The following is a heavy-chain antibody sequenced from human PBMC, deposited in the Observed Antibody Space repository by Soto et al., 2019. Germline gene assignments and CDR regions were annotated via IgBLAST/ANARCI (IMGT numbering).Heavy chain of an antibody. CDR2: INAGNGNT. J-gene: IGHJ4*02. CDR1: GYTFTSCA. Sequence: ASVKVSCKASGYTFTSCAMQWVRQAPGQRLEWMGWINAGNGNTKYSQKFQGRVTITRDTSASTAYMELSSLRSEDTAVYYCARGITLPTPLDYWGQGTLVTVSS. V-gene: IGHV1-3*01. D-gene: IGHD1-20*01. CDR3: ARGITLPTPLDY.